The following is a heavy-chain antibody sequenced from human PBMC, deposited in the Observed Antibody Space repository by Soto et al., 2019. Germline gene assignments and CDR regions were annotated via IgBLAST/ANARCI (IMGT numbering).Heavy chain of an antibody. J-gene: IGHJ3*02. CDR2: IYPGDSDT. Sequence: GESLKISCKGSGYSFTSYWIGWVRQMPGKGLEWMGIIYPGDSDTRYSPSFQGQVTISADKSISTAYLQWSSLKASDIAMYYCARKYLARDGYKPRAFDIWGQGTMVTVSS. CDR1: GYSFTSYW. D-gene: IGHD5-12*01. V-gene: IGHV5-51*01. CDR3: ARKYLARDGYKPRAFDI.